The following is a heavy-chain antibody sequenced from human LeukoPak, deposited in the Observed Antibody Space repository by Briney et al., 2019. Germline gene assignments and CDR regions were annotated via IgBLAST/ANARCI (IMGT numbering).Heavy chain of an antibody. CDR3: ARSVGATEYFQH. Sequence: SETLSLTCTVCGYSISSGYYWGWIRQPPGKGLEWIGSMYHSGSTYYNPSLKSRVTISVDTSKNQFSLKLSSVTAADTAVYYCARSVGATEYFQHWGQGALVTVSS. D-gene: IGHD1-26*01. V-gene: IGHV4-38-2*02. CDR2: MYHSGST. CDR1: GYSISSGYY. J-gene: IGHJ1*01.